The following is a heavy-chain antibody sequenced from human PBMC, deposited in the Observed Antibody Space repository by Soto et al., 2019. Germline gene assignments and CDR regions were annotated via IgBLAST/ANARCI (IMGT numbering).Heavy chain of an antibody. D-gene: IGHD5-12*01. V-gene: IGHV1-18*01. CDR2: ISAYNGNT. J-gene: IGHJ6*02. Sequence: QVQLVQSGAEVKKPGASVKVSCKASGYTFTSYGISWVRQAPGQGLEWMGWISAYNGNTNYAQKLQGRVTMTTDTSTSTAYMERRSLRSDDTAVYYCARDTHIVATIRDYYYYGMDVWGQGTTVTVSS. CDR1: GYTFTSYG. CDR3: ARDTHIVATIRDYYYYGMDV.